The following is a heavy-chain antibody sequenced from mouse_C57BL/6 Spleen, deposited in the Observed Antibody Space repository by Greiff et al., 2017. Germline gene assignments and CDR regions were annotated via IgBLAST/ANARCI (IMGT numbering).Heavy chain of an antibody. J-gene: IGHJ2*01. D-gene: IGHD2-4*01. CDR2: IYPGDGDT. CDR3: ARETGDYDEGAYFDY. V-gene: IGHV1-80*01. CDR1: GYAFSSYW. Sequence: QVQLQQPGAELVKPGASVKISCKASGYAFSSYWMNWVKQRPGKGLEWIGQIYPGDGDTNYNGKFKGKATLTADKSSSTAYMQLSSLTSEDSAVYFCARETGDYDEGAYFDYWGQGTTLTVSS.